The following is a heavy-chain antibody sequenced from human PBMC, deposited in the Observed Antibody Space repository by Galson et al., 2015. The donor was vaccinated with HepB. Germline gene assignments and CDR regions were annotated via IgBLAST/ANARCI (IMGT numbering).Heavy chain of an antibody. Sequence: LRLSCAASTFIFSTYSMNWVRQAPGKGLEWVSYISSSSTTIYYADSVKGRFTISRDNAKSSLYLQMNSLRAEDTAVYYCAGSLVVPAGIEYYYYGMDVWGQGTTVTVSS. CDR1: TFIFSTYS. CDR2: ISSSSTTI. J-gene: IGHJ6*02. D-gene: IGHD2-2*01. V-gene: IGHV3-48*04. CDR3: AGSLVVPAGIEYYYYGMDV.